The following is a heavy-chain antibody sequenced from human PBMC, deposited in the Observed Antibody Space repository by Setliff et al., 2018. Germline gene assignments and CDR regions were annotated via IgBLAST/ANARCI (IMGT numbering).Heavy chain of an antibody. CDR1: GYSFTNYR. CDR2: LDPVHGER. J-gene: IGHJ4*02. CDR3: AIGVLQFDD. V-gene: IGHV1-24*01. Sequence: GESLKISCQGSGYSFTNYRIGWVRQMPGKGLEWMGGLDPVHGERIYAQTFQGRVTMTEDTSTDIAYMELSSLKSEDTAVYYCAIGVLQFDDWGQGTLGTVSS.